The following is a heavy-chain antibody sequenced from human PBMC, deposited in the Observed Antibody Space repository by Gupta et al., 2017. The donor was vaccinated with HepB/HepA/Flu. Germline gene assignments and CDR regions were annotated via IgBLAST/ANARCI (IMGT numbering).Heavy chain of an antibody. CDR3: AKDGSVLRYFDWPPLSYYFDY. CDR1: GFTFSSYA. V-gene: IGHV3-23*01. D-gene: IGHD3-9*01. J-gene: IGHJ4*02. Sequence: EVQLLESGGGLVQPGGSLRLSCAASGFTFSSYAMSWVRQAPGKGLEWVSAISGSGGSTYYADSVKGRFTISRDNSKNTLYLQMNSLRAEDTAVYYCAKDGSVLRYFDWPPLSYYFDYWGQGTLVTVSS. CDR2: ISGSGGST.